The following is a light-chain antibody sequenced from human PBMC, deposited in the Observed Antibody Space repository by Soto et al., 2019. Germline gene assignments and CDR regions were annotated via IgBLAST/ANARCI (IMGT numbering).Light chain of an antibody. CDR3: QQYNNWPQT. J-gene: IGKJ1*01. V-gene: IGKV3-15*01. CDR1: QSVSPSS. Sequence: EILLTQSPGTLSLSPGERATLSCRASQSVSPSSLAWYQQKPGQAPRLLIYDASTRATGIPARFSGSGSGTDFTLTISGLQSEDFAVYYCQQYNNWPQTFGQGTKVDIK. CDR2: DAS.